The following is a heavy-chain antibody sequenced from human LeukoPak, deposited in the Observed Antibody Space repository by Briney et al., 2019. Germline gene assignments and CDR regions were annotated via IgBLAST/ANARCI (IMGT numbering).Heavy chain of an antibody. V-gene: IGHV1-8*02. CDR3: ARGPGYDSSGYYFQH. J-gene: IGHJ1*01. D-gene: IGHD3-22*01. Sequence: ASVKVSCKASGYTFISYGISWVRRAPGQGLEWMGWMNPNSGNTGYAQKFQGRVTMTRNTSISTAYMELSSLRSEDTAVYYCARGPGYDSSGYYFQHWGQGTLVTVSS. CDR2: MNPNSGNT. CDR1: GYTFISYG.